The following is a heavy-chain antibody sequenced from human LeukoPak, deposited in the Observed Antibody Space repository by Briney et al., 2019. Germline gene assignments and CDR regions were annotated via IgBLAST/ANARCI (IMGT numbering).Heavy chain of an antibody. J-gene: IGHJ4*02. D-gene: IGHD1-1*01. CDR1: RYTFTSYA. Sequence: SVKVSCKASRYTFTSYAMHWVRQAPGQRLEWMGWINAGNGDTKYSQKFQGRVTITRDTSASTVYMELSSLRSEDTAVYYCARVVELPYYFDYWGQGTLVTVSS. CDR2: INAGNGDT. V-gene: IGHV1-3*01. CDR3: ARVVELPYYFDY.